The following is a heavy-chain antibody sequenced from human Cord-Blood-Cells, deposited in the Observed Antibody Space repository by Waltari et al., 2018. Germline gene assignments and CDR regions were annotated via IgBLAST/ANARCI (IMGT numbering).Heavy chain of an antibody. V-gene: IGHV4-34*01. J-gene: IGHJ6*02. CDR2: INHSGST. CDR3: ARWHCSSTSCSPDYYGMDV. D-gene: IGHD2-2*01. CDR1: GGSFRGYY. Sequence: QVQLQQWGAGLLKPSETLSLTCAVYGGSFRGYYWSWIRKPPGKGLEWIGEINHSGSTNYNPSLKSRVTISVDTSKNQFSLKLSSVTAADTAVYYCARWHCSSTSCSPDYYGMDVWGQGTTVTVSS.